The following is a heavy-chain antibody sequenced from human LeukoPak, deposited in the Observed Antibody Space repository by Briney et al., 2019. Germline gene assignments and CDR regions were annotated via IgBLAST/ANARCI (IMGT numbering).Heavy chain of an antibody. V-gene: IGHV4-30-4*01. CDR3: AREIPITIGGSPLVDY. J-gene: IGHJ4*02. Sequence: PSETLSLTCAVYGGSFSGYYWSWIRQPPGKGLEWIGYIYYSGSTYYNPSLKSRVTISVDTSKNQFSLKLSSVTAADTAVYYCAREIPITIGGSPLVDYWGQGTLVTVSS. D-gene: IGHD3-10*01. CDR1: GGSFSGYY. CDR2: IYYSGST.